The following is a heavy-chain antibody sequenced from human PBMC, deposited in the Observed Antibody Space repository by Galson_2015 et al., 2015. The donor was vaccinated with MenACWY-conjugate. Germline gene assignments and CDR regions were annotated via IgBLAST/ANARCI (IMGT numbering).Heavy chain of an antibody. Sequence: CAISGDSVSSSSAAWNWIRQSPSRGLEWLGRTYYRSKWFNDYAVSVKSRITINSDTSKNQFSLQLNSVTPEDTAVYYCARGTLGRPFPWFDPWGQGTLVTVSS. V-gene: IGHV6-1*01. CDR1: GDSVSSSSAA. CDR3: ARGTLGRPFPWFDP. CDR2: TYYRSKWFN. J-gene: IGHJ5*02. D-gene: IGHD1-7*01.